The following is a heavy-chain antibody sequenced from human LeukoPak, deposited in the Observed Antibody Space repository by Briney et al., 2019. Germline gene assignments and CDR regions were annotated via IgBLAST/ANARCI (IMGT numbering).Heavy chain of an antibody. CDR3: ARVSIFGVVIPPDY. V-gene: IGHV3-30*04. CDR1: GFTFSSYA. Sequence: GGSLRLSCAASGFTFSSYAMHWVRQAPGKGLEWVAVISYDGSNKYYTDSVKGRFTISRDNSKNTVYLQMNSLRAEDTSVYYCARVSIFGVVIPPDYWGQGTLVTVSS. D-gene: IGHD3-3*02. CDR2: ISYDGSNK. J-gene: IGHJ4*02.